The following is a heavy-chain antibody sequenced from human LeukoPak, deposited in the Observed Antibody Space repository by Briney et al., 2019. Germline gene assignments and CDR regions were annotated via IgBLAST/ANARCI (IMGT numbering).Heavy chain of an antibody. Sequence: GASLRLSCAASGFTFSSYSMNWVRQAPGKGLEWVSSISSSSSYIYYADSVKGRFTISRDNAKNSLYLQMNSLRAEDTAVYYCARAGYSSSWYPYYFDYWGQGTLVTVSS. V-gene: IGHV3-21*01. J-gene: IGHJ4*02. D-gene: IGHD6-13*01. CDR2: ISSSSSYI. CDR1: GFTFSSYS. CDR3: ARAGYSSSWYPYYFDY.